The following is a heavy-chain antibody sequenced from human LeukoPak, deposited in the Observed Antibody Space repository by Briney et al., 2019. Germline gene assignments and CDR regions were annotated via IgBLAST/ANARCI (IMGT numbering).Heavy chain of an antibody. CDR1: GFTFSSYW. CDR2: IKQDGSEK. Sequence: GGSLRLSCAASGFTFSSYWMSWVRQAPGKGLEWVANIKQDGSEKYYVDSVKGRFTISRDNAKNSLYLQMNSLRAEDTAVYYCARRAVHNDFWSGQRGESWFDPWGQGTLVTVSS. V-gene: IGHV3-7*01. J-gene: IGHJ5*02. D-gene: IGHD3-3*01. CDR3: ARRAVHNDFWSGQRGESWFDP.